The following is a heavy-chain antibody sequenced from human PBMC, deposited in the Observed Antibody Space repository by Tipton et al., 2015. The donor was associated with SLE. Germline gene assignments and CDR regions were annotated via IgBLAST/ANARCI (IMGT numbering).Heavy chain of an antibody. D-gene: IGHD3-10*01. V-gene: IGHV4-59*01. J-gene: IGHJ4*02. CDR3: VRGGYYYGSTTYHTLDY. Sequence: TLSLTCTVSGASISSYYWSWIRQPPGKGLEWIGYIYDSGYTNYTPSLKSRVTISVDPSKNQFSLKLTSVTAADTAVYYCVRGGYYYGSTTYHTLDYWGQGALVTVSS. CDR2: IYDSGYT. CDR1: GASISSYY.